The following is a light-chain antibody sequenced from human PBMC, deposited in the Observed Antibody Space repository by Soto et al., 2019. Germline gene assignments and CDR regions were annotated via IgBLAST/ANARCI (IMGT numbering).Light chain of an antibody. V-gene: IGLV1-47*01. Sequence: QLVLTQPPSASGTPGQRVTISCSGSSSNIGSNYVYWYQQLPGTATKLLIYRNNQRPSGGPDRFSGSTSGTSASLAISGLRSEDEDDYYCSSGDDSLSGVVFGGGTKLTVL. CDR1: SSNIGSNY. CDR3: SSGDDSLSGVV. CDR2: RNN. J-gene: IGLJ2*01.